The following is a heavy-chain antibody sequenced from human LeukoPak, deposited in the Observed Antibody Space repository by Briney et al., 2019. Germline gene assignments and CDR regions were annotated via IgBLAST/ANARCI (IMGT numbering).Heavy chain of an antibody. CDR3: ARVVAIEVTGIFDV. CDR2: IYYSGST. Sequence: PSETLSLTCTVSGGSISSSSYYWGWIRQPPGKGLEWIGSIYYSGSTYYNPSLKSRGTISVDTSKNQFSPKLSSVTAADTAVYYCARVVAIEVTGIFDVWGQGAMVAVSS. CDR1: GGSISSSSYY. V-gene: IGHV4-39*07. J-gene: IGHJ3*01. D-gene: IGHD3-22*01.